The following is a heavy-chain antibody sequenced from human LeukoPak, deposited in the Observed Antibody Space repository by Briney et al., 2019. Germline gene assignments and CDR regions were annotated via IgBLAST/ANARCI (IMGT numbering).Heavy chain of an antibody. D-gene: IGHD5-18*01. CDR2: IYYSGST. J-gene: IGHJ4*02. V-gene: IGHV4-59*08. CDR1: GGSISSYY. CDR3: ARHPGGYSYGFLDY. Sequence: PSETLSLTCTVSGGSISSYYWSWIRQPPGKGLEWIGYIYYSGSTNYNPSLKSRVTISVDTSKNQFSLKLSSVTAADTAVYYCARHPGGYSYGFLDYWGQGTQVTVSA.